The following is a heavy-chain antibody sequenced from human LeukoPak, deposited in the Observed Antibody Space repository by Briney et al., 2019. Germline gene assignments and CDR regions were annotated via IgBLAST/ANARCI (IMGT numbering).Heavy chain of an antibody. J-gene: IGHJ4*02. D-gene: IGHD3-22*01. CDR2: INPSGGST. Sequence: ASVKVSCKASGYIFTSYHIHWVRQAPGQGLEWMGIINPSGGSTNYAQKFQGRVTMTRDTSTSTVYMELSSLRTEDTAVYYCARDLYHRYYDNSGYAFDYWGQGTLVTVSS. CDR3: ARDLYHRYYDNSGYAFDY. CDR1: GYIFTSYH. V-gene: IGHV1-46*01.